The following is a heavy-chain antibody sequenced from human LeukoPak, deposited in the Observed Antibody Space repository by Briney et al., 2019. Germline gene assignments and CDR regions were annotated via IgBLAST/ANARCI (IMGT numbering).Heavy chain of an antibody. V-gene: IGHV3-30*03. CDR2: ISKDGRNK. Sequence: GGSLRLSCAASGFSFSSYGMHWVRQAPGKGLEWVAVISKDGRNKYETDSVKGRFTISRDNPKNTLYLQMNSLRAEDTAVYYCARDSSAVAGSFYYYYAMDVWGQGTTVTVSS. CDR3: ARDSSAVAGSFYYYYAMDV. J-gene: IGHJ6*02. CDR1: GFSFSSYG. D-gene: IGHD6-19*01.